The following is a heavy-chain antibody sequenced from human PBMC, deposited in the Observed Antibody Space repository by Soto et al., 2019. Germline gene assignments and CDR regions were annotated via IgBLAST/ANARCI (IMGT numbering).Heavy chain of an antibody. D-gene: IGHD3-22*01. CDR2: ISSSSSTI. CDR3: AREESYYYDSSGYSLPYGMDV. Sequence: VGALRLCSSAAGVIICSYSMHSVRQASWKGLEWFSYISSSSSTIYYADSVKGRFTISRDNAKNSLYLQMNSLRDEDTAVYYCAREESYYYDSSGYSLPYGMDVWGQGTTVT. V-gene: IGHV3-48*02. CDR1: GVIICSYS. J-gene: IGHJ6*02.